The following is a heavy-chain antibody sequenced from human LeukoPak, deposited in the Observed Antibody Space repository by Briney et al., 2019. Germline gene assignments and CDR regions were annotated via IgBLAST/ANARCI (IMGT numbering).Heavy chain of an antibody. D-gene: IGHD2-2*03. J-gene: IGHJ4*02. CDR1: GYSISSCYY. Sequence: SETLSLTCTVSGYSISSCYYWGWIRQPPGKGLEWIGSIYHSGSTYYNQSLKSRVNISVDTPKNQFSLKLSSVTAADTAVYYCARLLDILVATNWGQGTLVTVSS. CDR3: ARLLDILVATN. V-gene: IGHV4-38-2*02. CDR2: IYHSGST.